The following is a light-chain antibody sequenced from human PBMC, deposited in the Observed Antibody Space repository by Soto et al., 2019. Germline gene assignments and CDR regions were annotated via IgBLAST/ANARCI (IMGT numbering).Light chain of an antibody. CDR1: QSLLHSDGYKY. V-gene: IGKV2-28*01. CDR3: MQSLQIPLT. J-gene: IGKJ3*01. CDR2: LGS. Sequence: VMTQSPVSLPVTPGEPASISCKSSQSLLHSDGYKYLDWYLQKAGQSPQLLIYLGSNRASGVPYRISGSGSVTVFTLKISKVEANDVGVYYFMQSLQIPLTFGPGTKVDIE.